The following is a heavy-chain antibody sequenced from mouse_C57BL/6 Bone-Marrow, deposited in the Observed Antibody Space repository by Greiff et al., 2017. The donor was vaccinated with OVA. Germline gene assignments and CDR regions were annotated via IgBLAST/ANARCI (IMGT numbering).Heavy chain of an antibody. J-gene: IGHJ3*01. CDR1: GYTFTDYY. V-gene: IGHV1-26*01. Sequence: EVQLQQSGPELVKPGASVKISCKASGYTFTDYYMNWVKQSHGKSLEWIGDINPNNGGTSYNQKFKGKATLTADKSSSTAYMELRSLTSEDSAVYYCARRGDYDWFAYWGQGTLVTVSA. CDR3: ARRGDYDWFAY. CDR2: INPNNGGT. D-gene: IGHD2-4*01.